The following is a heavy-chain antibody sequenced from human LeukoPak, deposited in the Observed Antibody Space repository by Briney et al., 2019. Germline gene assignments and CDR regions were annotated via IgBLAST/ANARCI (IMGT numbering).Heavy chain of an antibody. D-gene: IGHD7-27*01. CDR3: GRFTRSGDSVY. CDR2: IKQDGSEK. CDR1: GFTFSSYW. V-gene: IGHV3-7*04. J-gene: IGHJ4*02. Sequence: GGSLRLSCAAYGFTFSSYWRSWVRQAPGKGLEWVANIKQDGSEKQYVDSVKGRFAISRDNAENSLYLQMNSLKAEDTAVYYCGRFTRSGDSVYWGQGTLVTVSS.